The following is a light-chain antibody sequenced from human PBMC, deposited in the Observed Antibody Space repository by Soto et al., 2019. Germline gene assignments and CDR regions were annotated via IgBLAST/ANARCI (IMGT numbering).Light chain of an antibody. V-gene: IGLV2-11*01. Sequence: QSALTQPRSVSGSPGQSVTISCTGTSSDVGGYNYVSWYQQHPGKAPKLMIYDVSKRPSGVPDRFSGSKSGNTASLTISGLQAEDEADYYCNSYATDSTYVFGSGTKLTVL. CDR1: SSDVGGYNY. J-gene: IGLJ1*01. CDR2: DVS. CDR3: NSYATDSTYV.